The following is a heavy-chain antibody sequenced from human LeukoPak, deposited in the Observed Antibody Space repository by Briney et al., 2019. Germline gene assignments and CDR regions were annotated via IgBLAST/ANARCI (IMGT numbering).Heavy chain of an antibody. D-gene: IGHD1-26*01. Sequence: ASVKVSCKASGGTFSSYAISWVRQAPGQGLEWMGGIIPIFGTANYAQKFQGRVTITTDESTSTAYMELSSLRSEDTAVYYCARSPSGVLWELGNWFDPWGQGTLVTVSS. CDR1: GGTFSSYA. V-gene: IGHV1-69*05. CDR2: IIPIFGTA. J-gene: IGHJ5*02. CDR3: ARSPSGVLWELGNWFDP.